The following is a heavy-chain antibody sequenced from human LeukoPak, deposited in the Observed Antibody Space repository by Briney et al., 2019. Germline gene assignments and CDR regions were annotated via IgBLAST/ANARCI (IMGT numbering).Heavy chain of an antibody. CDR3: ARDLRYYDSSGYYTPSFFDY. J-gene: IGHJ4*02. CDR1: GYSISSGCY. D-gene: IGHD3-22*01. Sequence: SETLSLTCTVSGYSISSGCYWGWIRQPPGKGLEWIGSIYHSGSTYCNPSLKSRVTISVDTSKNQFSLKLSSVTAADTAVYYCARDLRYYDSSGYYTPSFFDYWGQGTLVTVSS. CDR2: IYHSGST. V-gene: IGHV4-38-2*02.